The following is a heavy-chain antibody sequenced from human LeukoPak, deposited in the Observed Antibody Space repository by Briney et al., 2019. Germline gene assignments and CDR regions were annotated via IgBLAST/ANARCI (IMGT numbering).Heavy chain of an antibody. V-gene: IGHV3-23*01. CDR2: ISGSGGST. J-gene: IGHJ4*02. CDR3: AKVGLSLRYFDWLPNY. Sequence: PGRSLRLSCAASGFTFSSYAMSWVRQAPGKGLEWVSAISGSGGSTYYADSVKGRFTISRDNSKNTLYLQMNSLRAEDTAVYYCAKVGLSLRYFDWLPNYWGQGTLVTVSS. D-gene: IGHD3-9*01. CDR1: GFTFSSYA.